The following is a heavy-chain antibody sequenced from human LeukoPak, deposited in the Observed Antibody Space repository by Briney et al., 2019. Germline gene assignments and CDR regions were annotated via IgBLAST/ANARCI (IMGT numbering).Heavy chain of an antibody. Sequence: GGSLRLSCAAAGFTFSDFWMHWVRQAPGKGLVWVSRINSDGSSTSYADSVKGRFTISRDNAKNTLYLQMNSLRAEDTAVYYCAREKYYDGSGSYYDYWGQGTLVTVSS. CDR3: AREKYYDGSGSYYDY. V-gene: IGHV3-74*01. D-gene: IGHD3-10*01. CDR1: GFTFSDFW. J-gene: IGHJ4*02. CDR2: INSDGSST.